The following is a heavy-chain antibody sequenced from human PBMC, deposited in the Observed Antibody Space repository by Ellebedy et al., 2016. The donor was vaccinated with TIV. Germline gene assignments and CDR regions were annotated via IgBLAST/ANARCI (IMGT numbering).Heavy chain of an antibody. J-gene: IGHJ4*02. D-gene: IGHD5-12*01. V-gene: IGHV4-39*07. CDR2: LNYGRER. Sequence: MPSETLSLTCIVSADSISSTNCFWGWIRQPPGKGLEWIGSLNYGRERYFDPSLKNRVTMSLDTSKYQLSLKVNSVTAADTAIYYGASHRGFYSGWSFDYWGQGTLTTVSS. CDR1: ADSISSTNCF. CDR3: ASHRGFYSGWSFDY.